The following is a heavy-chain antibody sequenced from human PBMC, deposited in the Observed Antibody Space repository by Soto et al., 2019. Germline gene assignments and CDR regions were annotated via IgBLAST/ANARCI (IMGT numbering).Heavy chain of an antibody. J-gene: IGHJ3*02. CDR2: ISAYNGNT. Sequence: VQLVESGGGLVQPGGSLRLSCAASGFTFSSYWMSWVRQAPGKGLEWVGWISAYNGNTNYAQKLQGRVTMTTDTSTSTAYMELRSLRSDDTAVYYCARGDSSGYPDAFDIWGQGTMVTVSS. V-gene: IGHV1-18*01. CDR3: ARGDSSGYPDAFDI. D-gene: IGHD3-22*01. CDR1: GFTFSSYW.